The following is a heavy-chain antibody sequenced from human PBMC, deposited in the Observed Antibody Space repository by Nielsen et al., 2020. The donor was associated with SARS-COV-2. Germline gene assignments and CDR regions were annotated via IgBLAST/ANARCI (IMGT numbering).Heavy chain of an antibody. J-gene: IGHJ6*02. CDR2: IYYSGST. Sequence: WIRQPPGKGLEWIGYIYYSGSTYYNPSLKSRVTISVDTSKNQFSLKLSSVTAADTALYYCARERVGGITIFGVVTRYGMDVWGQGTTATVSS. D-gene: IGHD3-3*01. CDR3: ARERVGGITIFGVVTRYGMDV. V-gene: IGHV4-30-4*01.